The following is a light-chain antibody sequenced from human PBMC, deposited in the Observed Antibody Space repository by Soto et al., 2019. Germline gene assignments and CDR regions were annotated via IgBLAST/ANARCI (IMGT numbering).Light chain of an antibody. CDR2: KAS. V-gene: IGKV1-5*03. CDR3: HQYYSYSRT. CDR1: QSISTW. Sequence: DIQMTQSPSTLSASVGDRVTITCRASQSISTWLAWYQQKPGKAPNLLIYKASSLESGVPSRFSGSVSGTEFTLTISNLQPDDFATYYCHQYYSYSRTFGQGTKVEIK. J-gene: IGKJ1*01.